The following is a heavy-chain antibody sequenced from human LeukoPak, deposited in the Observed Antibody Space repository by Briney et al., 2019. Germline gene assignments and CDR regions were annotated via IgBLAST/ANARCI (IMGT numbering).Heavy chain of an antibody. CDR2: IYYSGNT. J-gene: IGHJ4*02. V-gene: IGHV4-39*01. D-gene: IGHD3/OR15-3a*01. CDR3: ARQTGSGLFILP. Sequence: SETLSLTCTVSGVSISSSNSYWGWIRQPPGKGPEWIGSIYYSGNTYYNASLKSQVSISIDTSKNQFSLRLTSVTAADTAVYYCARQTGSGLFILPGGQGTLVTVSS. CDR1: GVSISSSNSY.